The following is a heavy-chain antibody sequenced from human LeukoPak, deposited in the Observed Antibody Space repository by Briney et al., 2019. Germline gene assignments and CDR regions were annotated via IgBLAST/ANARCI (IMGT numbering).Heavy chain of an antibody. CDR1: GFTFSSYS. CDR3: ARGNNHYYLSFDY. V-gene: IGHV3-30*03. Sequence: GGSLRLSCAASGFTFSSYSMNWVRQAPGKGLEWVAVISYDGSNKYYADSVKGRFTISRDNSKNTLYLQMNSLRAEDTAVYYCARGNNHYYLSFDYWGQGTLVTVSS. D-gene: IGHD2/OR15-2a*01. J-gene: IGHJ4*02. CDR2: ISYDGSNK.